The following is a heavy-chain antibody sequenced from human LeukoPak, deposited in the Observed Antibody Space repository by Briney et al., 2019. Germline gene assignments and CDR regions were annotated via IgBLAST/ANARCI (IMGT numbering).Heavy chain of an antibody. Sequence: ASVKVSCMASGYTFTGYYMHWVRQAPGQGLEWMGRINPNSGGTNYAQKFQGRVTMTRDTSISTAYMELSRLRSDDTAVYYCARLAAADPYYYYYMDVWGKGTTVTVSS. V-gene: IGHV1-2*06. CDR2: INPNSGGT. CDR3: ARLAAADPYYYYYMDV. J-gene: IGHJ6*03. CDR1: GYTFTGYY. D-gene: IGHD6-13*01.